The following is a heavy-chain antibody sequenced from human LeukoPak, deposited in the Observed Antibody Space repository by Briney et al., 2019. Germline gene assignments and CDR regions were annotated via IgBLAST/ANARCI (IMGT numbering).Heavy chain of an antibody. CDR1: GGSISSYY. CDR3: ARECLGDYYDSSGYPNWFDP. D-gene: IGHD3-22*01. CDR2: IYYSGST. Sequence: RSETLSLTCTVSGGSISSYYWSWIRQPPGKGLEWIGYIYYSGSTNYNPSLKSRVTISVDTSKNQFSLKLSSVTAADTAVYYCARECLGDYYDSSGYPNWFDPWGQGTLVTVSS. J-gene: IGHJ5*02. V-gene: IGHV4-59*01.